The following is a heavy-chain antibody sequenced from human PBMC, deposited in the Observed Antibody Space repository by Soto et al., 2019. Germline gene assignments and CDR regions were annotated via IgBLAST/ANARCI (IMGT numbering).Heavy chain of an antibody. CDR1: GGTFSSYA. J-gene: IGHJ6*02. D-gene: IGHD3-10*01. V-gene: IGHV1-69*13. Sequence: SVKVSFKASGGTFSSYAISWVRQAPGQGLEWMGGIIPIFGTANYAQKFQGRVTITADESTSTAYMELSSLRSEDTAVYYCARAITMVRGVIINYYGMDVWGQGTTVTVSS. CDR3: ARAITMVRGVIINYYGMDV. CDR2: IIPIFGTA.